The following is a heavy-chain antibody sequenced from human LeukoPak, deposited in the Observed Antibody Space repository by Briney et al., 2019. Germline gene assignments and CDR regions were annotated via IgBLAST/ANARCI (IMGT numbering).Heavy chain of an antibody. V-gene: IGHV5-51*01. CDR2: IYPGDSDT. Sequence: GESLKISCKGSGYSFTNYWIGWVRQMPGKDLEWMGIIYPGDSDTRYSPSFRGQVTISADKSISTAYLQWSSLKASDTAMYYCAREGNCNVLTGYYHYFDCWGQGTLVTVSS. CDR1: GYSFTNYW. J-gene: IGHJ4*02. D-gene: IGHD3-9*01. CDR3: AREGNCNVLTGYYHYFDC.